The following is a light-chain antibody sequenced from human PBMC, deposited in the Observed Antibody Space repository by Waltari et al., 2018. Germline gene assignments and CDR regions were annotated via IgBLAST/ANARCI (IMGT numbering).Light chain of an antibody. CDR1: QNISSY. J-gene: IGKJ1*01. CDR3: QQYNTYPWT. V-gene: IGKV1-39*01. Sequence: DIQMTQSPSSLSASVGDRVTITCRASQNISSYLNWYHHKPGKAPKLLIYAASSLQSGVPSRFSGSGSGTDFTLTISSLQPEDFATYYCQQYNTYPWTFGQGTKVEIK. CDR2: AAS.